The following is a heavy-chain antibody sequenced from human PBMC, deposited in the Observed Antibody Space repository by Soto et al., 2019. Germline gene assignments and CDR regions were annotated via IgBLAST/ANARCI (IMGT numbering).Heavy chain of an antibody. D-gene: IGHD3-10*01. Sequence: HVQLVQSGAEVKKPGASVKVSCKAFGYTFIRYYIHWVRQAPGQGLEWMGIINPSGGSTSYTQKFQGRVTMTSDTSTRTVYMELSSLRSDDTAVYYCARGRVTMVRGAIDYWGQGTLVTVSS. CDR1: GYTFIRYY. J-gene: IGHJ4*02. CDR2: INPSGGST. CDR3: ARGRVTMVRGAIDY. V-gene: IGHV1-46*01.